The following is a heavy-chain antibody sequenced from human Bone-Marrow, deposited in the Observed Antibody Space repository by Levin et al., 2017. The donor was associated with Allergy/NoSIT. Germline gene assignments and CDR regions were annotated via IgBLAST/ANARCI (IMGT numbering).Heavy chain of an antibody. CDR2: ISGSGGST. CDR3: AKDIVVVVAATGNWFDP. CDR1: GFTFSSYA. V-gene: IGHV3-23*01. J-gene: IGHJ5*02. D-gene: IGHD2-15*01. Sequence: GGSLRLSCAASGFTFSSYAMSWVRQAPGKGLEWVSAISGSGGSTYYADSVKGRFTISRDNSKNTLYLQMNSLRAEDTAVYYCAKDIVVVVAATGNWFDPWGQGTLVTVSS.